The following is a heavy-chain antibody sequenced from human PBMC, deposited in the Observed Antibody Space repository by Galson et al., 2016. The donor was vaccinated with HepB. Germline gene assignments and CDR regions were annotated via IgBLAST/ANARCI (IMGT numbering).Heavy chain of an antibody. J-gene: IGHJ4*02. CDR3: ARDSTGYRNFDY. Sequence: SLRLSCAASGFTFNTFAMTWVRQAPGKGPEWVSALSASGDNTFYADSVRGRFSISRDNSEKTLSVQMNSLRTEDTAVYYCARDSTGYRNFDYWGQGTRVTVSS. V-gene: IGHV3-23*01. CDR2: LSASGDNT. CDR1: GFTFNTFA. D-gene: IGHD3-22*01.